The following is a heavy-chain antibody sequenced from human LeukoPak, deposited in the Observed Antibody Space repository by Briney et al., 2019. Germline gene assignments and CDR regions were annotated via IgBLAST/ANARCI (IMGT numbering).Heavy chain of an antibody. D-gene: IGHD2-15*01. CDR1: GYTFTSYA. CDR2: INAGNGNT. J-gene: IGHJ6*03. Sequence: ASVKVSCKASGYTFTSYAMHWVRQAPGQRLKWMGWINAGNGNTKYSQKFQGRVTITRDTSASTAYMELSSLRSEDTAVYYCAREDGNYYYMDVWGKGTTVTVSS. CDR3: AREDGNYYYMDV. V-gene: IGHV1-3*01.